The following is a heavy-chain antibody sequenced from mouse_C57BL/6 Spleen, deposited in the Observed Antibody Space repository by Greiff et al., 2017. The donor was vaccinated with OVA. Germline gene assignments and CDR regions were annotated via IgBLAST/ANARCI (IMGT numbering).Heavy chain of an antibody. CDR3: ARGSAGTVVATEYFDV. J-gene: IGHJ1*03. V-gene: IGHV1-61*01. D-gene: IGHD1-1*01. CDR1: GYTFTSYW. Sequence: QVQLKQPGAELVRPGSSVKLSCKASGYTFTSYWMDWVKQRPGQGLEWIGNIYPSDSETHYNQKFKDKATLTVDKSSSTAYMQLSSLTSEDSAVYYCARGSAGTVVATEYFDVWGTGTTVTVSS. CDR2: IYPSDSET.